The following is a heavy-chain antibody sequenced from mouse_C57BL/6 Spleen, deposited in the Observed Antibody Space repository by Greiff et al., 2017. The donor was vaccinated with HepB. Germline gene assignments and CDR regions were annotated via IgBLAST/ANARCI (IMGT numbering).Heavy chain of an antibody. CDR3: ARYGYDYDVYYYAMDY. V-gene: IGHV1-64*01. CDR2: IHPNSGST. J-gene: IGHJ4*01. Sequence: QVQLQQPGAELVKPGASVKLSCKASGYTFTSYWMHWVKQRPGQGLEWIGMIHPNSGSTNYNEKFKSKATLTVDKSSSTAYMQLSSLTSEDSAVYYCARYGYDYDVYYYAMDYWGQGTSVTVSS. CDR1: GYTFTSYW. D-gene: IGHD2-4*01.